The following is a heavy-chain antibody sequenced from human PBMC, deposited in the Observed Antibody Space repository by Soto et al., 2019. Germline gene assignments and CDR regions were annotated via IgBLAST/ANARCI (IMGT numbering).Heavy chain of an antibody. Sequence: QVQLVQSGAEVRKPGASVKVSCKASGYSFTSYYMHWMRQAPGQGLEWMGVINPSGGNTGFAQKFQGRVTMTRDTSTSTVYMELRSLRSEDTAVYYCGRDLEEGVPTWSVPDYWGQGSLVTVSS. CDR3: GRDLEEGVPTWSVPDY. CDR2: INPSGGNT. J-gene: IGHJ4*02. CDR1: GYSFTSYY. D-gene: IGHD5-12*01. V-gene: IGHV1-46*03.